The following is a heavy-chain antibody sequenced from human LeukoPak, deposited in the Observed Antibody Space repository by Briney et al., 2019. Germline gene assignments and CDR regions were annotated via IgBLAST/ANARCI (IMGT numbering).Heavy chain of an antibody. V-gene: IGHV4-34*01. CDR2: INHSGST. Sequence: SETLSLTCAVYGGSFSGYYWSWIRQPPGKGLEWIGEINHSGSTNYNPSLKSRVTISVDTSKNQFSLKLSSVTAADTAVYYCARDRGAVVPAAACDYWGQGTLVTVSS. D-gene: IGHD2-2*01. J-gene: IGHJ4*02. CDR1: GGSFSGYY. CDR3: ARDRGAVVPAAACDY.